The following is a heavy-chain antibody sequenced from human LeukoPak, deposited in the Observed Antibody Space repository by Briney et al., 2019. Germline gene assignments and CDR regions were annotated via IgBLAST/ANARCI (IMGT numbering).Heavy chain of an antibody. CDR2: IYYSGST. CDR3: ARDRSPEGYYDSSHWDYYHGMDV. Sequence: SSETLSLTCTVSGGSISNYYWSWIRQPPGKGLEWIGYIYYSGSTNYNPSLKSRVTISVDTSENQFSLNLSSVTAADTAMYYCARDRSPEGYYDSSHWDYYHGMDVWGQGTTVTVSS. J-gene: IGHJ6*02. V-gene: IGHV4-59*01. D-gene: IGHD3-22*01. CDR1: GGSISNYY.